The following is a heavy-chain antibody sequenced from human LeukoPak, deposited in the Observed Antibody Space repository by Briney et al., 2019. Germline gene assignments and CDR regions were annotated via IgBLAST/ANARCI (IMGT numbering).Heavy chain of an antibody. Sequence: SETLSLTCTVSGGSVSSDYWSWIRQPPGKGLGWIGYIYYSGSTNYNPSLKSRVTISVDTSKNQFSLKLSSVTAADTAVYYCAILGYCSSTSCYVEDYWGQGTLVTVSS. CDR3: AILGYCSSTSCYVEDY. V-gene: IGHV4-59*08. D-gene: IGHD2-2*01. CDR1: GGSVSSDY. CDR2: IYYSGST. J-gene: IGHJ4*02.